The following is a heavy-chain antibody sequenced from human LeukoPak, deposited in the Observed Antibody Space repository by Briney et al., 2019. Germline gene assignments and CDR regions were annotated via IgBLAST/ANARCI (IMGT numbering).Heavy chain of an antibody. CDR2: IYYSGST. Sequence: SSETLSLTCTVSGGSISSGDYYWSWIRQPPGKGLEWIGYIYYSGSTYYNPSLKSRVTISVDTSRNQFSLKLSSVTAADTAVYYCASSVWFGELNWGQGTLVTVSS. D-gene: IGHD3-10*01. J-gene: IGHJ4*02. CDR3: ASSVWFGELN. V-gene: IGHV4-30-4*01. CDR1: GGSISSGDYY.